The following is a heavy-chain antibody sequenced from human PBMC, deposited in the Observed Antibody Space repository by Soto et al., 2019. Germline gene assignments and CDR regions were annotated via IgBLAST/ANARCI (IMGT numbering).Heavy chain of an antibody. CDR1: GYTFTSYG. D-gene: IGHD3-10*01. J-gene: IGHJ6*03. Sequence: ASVKVSCKASGYTFTSYGISWVRQAPGQGLEWMGWISAYNGNTNYAQKLQDRVTMTTDTATSTAYMELRSLRSDDTAVYYCERGLLFGELPASSYYHMDVWGRRTTVTASS. CDR3: ERGLLFGELPASSYYHMDV. CDR2: ISAYNGNT. V-gene: IGHV1-18*01.